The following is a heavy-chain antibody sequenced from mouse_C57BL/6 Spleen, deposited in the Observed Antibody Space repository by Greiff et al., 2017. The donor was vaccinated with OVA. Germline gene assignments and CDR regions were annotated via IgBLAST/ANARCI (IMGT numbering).Heavy chain of an antibody. CDR1: GFTFSSYA. Sequence: EVQLVESGEGLVKPGGSLKLSCAASGFTFSSYAMSWVRQTPEKRLEWVAYISSGGDYIYYADTVKGRFTISRDNATNTLYLQMSSLKSEDTAMYYCTRVYYYGSSSPAAMDYWGQGTSVTVSS. V-gene: IGHV5-9-1*02. CDR2: ISSGGDYI. J-gene: IGHJ4*01. D-gene: IGHD1-1*01. CDR3: TRVYYYGSSSPAAMDY.